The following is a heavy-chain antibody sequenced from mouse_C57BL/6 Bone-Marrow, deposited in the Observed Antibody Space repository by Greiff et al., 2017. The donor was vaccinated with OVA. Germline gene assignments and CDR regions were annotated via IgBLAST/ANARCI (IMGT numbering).Heavy chain of an antibody. J-gene: IGHJ2*01. D-gene: IGHD2-3*01. CDR2: IDPEDGET. CDR3: ARDGYYVDY. CDR1: GFNIKDYS. Sequence: EVQLQQSGAELVKPGASVKLSCTASGFNIKDYSMHWVKQRTEQGLEWIGRIDPEDGETNYAPQFQGKATITADTSSNTAYLQLSSLTSEDTAVYYCARDGYYVDYWGQGTTLTVSS. V-gene: IGHV14-2*01.